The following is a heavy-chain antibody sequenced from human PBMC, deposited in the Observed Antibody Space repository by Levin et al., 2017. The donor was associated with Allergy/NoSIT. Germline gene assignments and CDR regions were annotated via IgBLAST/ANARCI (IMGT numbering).Heavy chain of an antibody. Sequence: GGSLRLSCAASGFTFSSYGMHWVRQAPGKGLEWVAVIWDDGYKKYYADSVKGRFTISRDNSKTTLYLQMNSLRAEDTDVYYCARVLRFYYYYYMDVWGKGTTVTVSS. J-gene: IGHJ6*03. CDR2: IWDDGYKK. V-gene: IGHV3-33*01. CDR3: ARVLRFYYYYYMDV. CDR1: GFTFSSYG. D-gene: IGHD5-12*01.